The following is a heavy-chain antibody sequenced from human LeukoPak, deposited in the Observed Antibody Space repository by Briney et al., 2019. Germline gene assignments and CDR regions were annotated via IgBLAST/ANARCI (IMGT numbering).Heavy chain of an antibody. CDR3: ARRSSTHAFDI. Sequence: ASVKVSCKASRYTFTGYYMHWVRQAPGQGLEWMGWINPNSGGTNYAQKFQGRVTMTRDTSISAVYMELSGLRSDDTAIYFCARRSSTHAFDIWGQGTMVTVSS. J-gene: IGHJ3*02. CDR2: INPNSGGT. D-gene: IGHD2-2*01. CDR1: RYTFTGYY. V-gene: IGHV1-2*02.